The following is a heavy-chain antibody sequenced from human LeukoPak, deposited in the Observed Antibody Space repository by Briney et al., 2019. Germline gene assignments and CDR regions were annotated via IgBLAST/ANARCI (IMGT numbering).Heavy chain of an antibody. V-gene: IGHV4-59*01. CDR2: IYYSGST. CDR1: GVSISSYY. J-gene: IGHJ3*02. CDR3: ARDQNRAFDI. Sequence: SETLSLTCTVSGVSISSYYWSWIRQPPGKGLEWIGYIYYSGSTNYNPSLKSRVTISVDTSKNQSSLKLTSVTAADTAVYYCARDQNRAFDIWGQGTMVTVSS. D-gene: IGHD1-14*01.